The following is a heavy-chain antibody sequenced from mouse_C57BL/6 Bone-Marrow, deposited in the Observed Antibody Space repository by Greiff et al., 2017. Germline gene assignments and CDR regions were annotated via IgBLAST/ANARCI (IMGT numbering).Heavy chain of an antibody. Sequence: VQLQESGPELVKPGASVKLSCKASGYTFTSYDINWVKQRPGPGLEWIGWIYPRDGSTKYNEKFKGKATLTVDTSSSTAYMELHSLPSENSAVYFCARLEFDGSSGDWYFDVWGTGTKVTVSS. V-gene: IGHV1-85*01. CDR3: ARLEFDGSSGDWYFDV. CDR2: IYPRDGST. CDR1: GYTFTSYD. D-gene: IGHD1-1*01. J-gene: IGHJ1*03.